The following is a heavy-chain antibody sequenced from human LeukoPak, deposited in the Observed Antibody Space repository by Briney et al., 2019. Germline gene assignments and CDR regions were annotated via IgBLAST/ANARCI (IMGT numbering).Heavy chain of an antibody. Sequence: ASVKVSCKASGYTFTSYDINWVRQATGQGLEWMGWVNPNSGNTGYAQKFQGRVTMTRNTSISTAYMELSSLRSEDTAVYYCARTHRSDDFWSGYYSYYYYYYMDVWGKGTTVTVSS. J-gene: IGHJ6*03. CDR1: GYTFTSYD. CDR2: VNPNSGNT. D-gene: IGHD3-3*01. CDR3: ARTHRSDDFWSGYYSYYYYYYMDV. V-gene: IGHV1-8*01.